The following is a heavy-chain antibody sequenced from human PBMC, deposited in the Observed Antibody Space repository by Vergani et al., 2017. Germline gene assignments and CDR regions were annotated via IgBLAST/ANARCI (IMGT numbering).Heavy chain of an antibody. V-gene: IGHV1-2*02. J-gene: IGHJ5*02. CDR2: INPNSGGT. CDR3: ARDSAAAGTTRNWFDP. Sequence: QVQLVQSGAEVKKPGASVKVSCKASGYTFTGYYMHWVRQAPGQGLEWMGWINPNSGGTNYAQKFQGRVTMTRDTSISTAYMELSRLRSDDTAVYSCARDSAAAGTTRNWFDPWGQGTLVTVSS. D-gene: IGHD6-13*01. CDR1: GYTFTGYY.